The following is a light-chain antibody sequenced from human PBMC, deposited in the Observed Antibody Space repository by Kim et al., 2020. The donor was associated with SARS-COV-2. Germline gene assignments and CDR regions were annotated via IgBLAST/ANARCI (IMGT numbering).Light chain of an antibody. Sequence: QSALTQPASVSGSPGQSITISCTGTSSDVGGYNFVSWYQQHPGKAPKFMIFDVSKRPSGVSNRFSGSKSGYTASLTISGLQPEDEADYYCSSYASSSTWVFGGGTQRTVL. J-gene: IGLJ3*02. CDR2: DVS. CDR1: SSDVGGYNF. CDR3: SSYASSSTWV. V-gene: IGLV2-14*01.